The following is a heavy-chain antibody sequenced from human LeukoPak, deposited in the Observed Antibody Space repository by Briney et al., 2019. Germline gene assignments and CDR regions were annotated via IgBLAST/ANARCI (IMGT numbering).Heavy chain of an antibody. CDR1: GGSISGSSYY. Sequence: PSETLSLTCTVPGGSISGSSYYWGWIRQPPGKGLEWIGSIYYSGSTYYNPSLKSRVTISVDTSKNQFSLHLNSVTPEDTAVYYCARRLTQYDCFDPWGQGILVTVSS. CDR3: ARRLTQYDCFDP. J-gene: IGHJ5*02. CDR2: IYYSGST. V-gene: IGHV4-39*01. D-gene: IGHD2-2*01.